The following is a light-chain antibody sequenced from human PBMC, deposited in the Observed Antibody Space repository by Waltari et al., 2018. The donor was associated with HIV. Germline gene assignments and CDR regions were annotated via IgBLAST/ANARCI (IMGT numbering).Light chain of an antibody. Sequence: QSVLTQPPSASGTPGQRVTISCSGSYSNIGSDNVYWYQHLPGMAPKLLIYKNTQRPSGVPDRVSGSKSGTTASLAISGLRSEDEADYYCTGWDGGLSEYRFGTGTRVTVL. V-gene: IGLV1-47*01. CDR3: TGWDGGLSEYR. CDR1: YSNIGSDN. CDR2: KNT. J-gene: IGLJ1*01.